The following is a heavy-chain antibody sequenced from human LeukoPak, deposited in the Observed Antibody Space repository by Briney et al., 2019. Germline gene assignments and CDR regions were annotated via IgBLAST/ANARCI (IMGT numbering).Heavy chain of an antibody. CDR3: ANGYCTNGVCYPYYYYYMDV. D-gene: IGHD2-8*01. V-gene: IGHV3-23*01. CDR2: ISGSGGST. CDR1: GFTFGSYG. Sequence: QTGGSLRLSCAASGFTFGSYGMNWVRQAPGKGLEWVSVISGSGGSTYYADSVKGRFTISRDNSKNTLYLQMNSLRAEDTAVYYCANGYCTNGVCYPYYYYYMDVWGKGTTVTVSS. J-gene: IGHJ6*03.